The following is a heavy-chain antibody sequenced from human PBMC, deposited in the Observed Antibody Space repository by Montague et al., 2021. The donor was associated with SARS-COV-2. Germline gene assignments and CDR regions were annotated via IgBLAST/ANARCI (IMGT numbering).Heavy chain of an antibody. CDR3: ARLGDGIVPSPILGLGPYYSFYYMDV. CDR1: GGSISSYY. V-gene: IGHV4-34*01. D-gene: IGHD2-2*02. Sequence: SETLSLTCTVSGGSISSYYWSWTRQPPGKGLEWIGEISQSGNTKYNPSLQSRVSISLDTSRNQFSLKVSSVTAADTAIYYCARLGDGIVPSPILGLGPYYSFYYMDVWGKGTTVTVSS. CDR2: ISQSGNT. J-gene: IGHJ6*03.